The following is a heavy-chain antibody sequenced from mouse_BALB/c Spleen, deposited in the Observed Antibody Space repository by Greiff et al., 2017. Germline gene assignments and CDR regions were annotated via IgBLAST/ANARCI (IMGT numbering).Heavy chain of an antibody. J-gene: IGHJ4*01. Sequence: VQVVESGAELVRPGTSVKVSCKASGYAFTNYLIEWVKQRPGQGLEWIGVINPGSGGTNYNEKFKGKATLTADKSSSTAYMQLSSLTSDDSAVYFCARDAGAMDYWGQGTSVTVSS. CDR1: GYAFTNYL. CDR3: ARDAGAMDY. V-gene: IGHV1-54*01. CDR2: INPGSGGT.